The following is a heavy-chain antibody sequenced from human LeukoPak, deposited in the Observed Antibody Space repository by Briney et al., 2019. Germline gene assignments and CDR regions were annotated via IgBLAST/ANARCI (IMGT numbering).Heavy chain of an antibody. Sequence: ASVKVSCKASGGTFSSYAISWVRQAPGQGLEWMGGTIPIFGTANYAQKFQGRVTITTDESTSTAYMELSSLRSEDTAVYYCARCRSHYYDSSGYYSYYYYYYMDVWGKGTTVTVS. CDR3: ARCRSHYYDSSGYYSYYYYYYMDV. J-gene: IGHJ6*03. CDR1: GGTFSSYA. D-gene: IGHD3-22*01. CDR2: TIPIFGTA. V-gene: IGHV1-69*05.